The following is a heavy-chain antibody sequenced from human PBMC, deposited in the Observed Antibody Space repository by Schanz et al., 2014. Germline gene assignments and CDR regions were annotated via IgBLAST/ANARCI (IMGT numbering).Heavy chain of an antibody. CDR1: GFTFRRYG. J-gene: IGHJ5*02. Sequence: EVQMLESGGGLVQPGGSLRLSCVASGFTFRRYGMSWVRQAPGKGLEWVSVIAGDGGGPNYVDSVKGRFTISRDNSDNTLYLQMNNLRADDTAVYYCAKELYSGSHYGWFDPWGQGTLVTVSS. CDR3: AKELYSGSHYGWFDP. D-gene: IGHD1-26*01. V-gene: IGHV3-23*01. CDR2: IAGDGGGP.